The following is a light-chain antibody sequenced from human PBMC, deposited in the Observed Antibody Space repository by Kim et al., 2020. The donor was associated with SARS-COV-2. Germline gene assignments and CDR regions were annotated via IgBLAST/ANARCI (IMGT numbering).Light chain of an antibody. V-gene: IGLV1-44*01. J-gene: IGLJ3*02. CDR2: SND. CDR3: AAWDDSLNGSV. CDR1: VSNIGSNV. Sequence: GQRVTMSCSGSVSNIGSNVVNWYQQLPGTAPKLLIYSNDYRPSGVPDRFSGSKSGTSASLDISGLQSEDEADYYCAAWDDSLNGSVFGGGTQLTVL.